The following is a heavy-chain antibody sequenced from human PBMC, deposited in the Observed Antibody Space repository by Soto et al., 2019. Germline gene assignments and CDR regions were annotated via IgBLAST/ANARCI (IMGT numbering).Heavy chain of an antibody. CDR1: GLTFSHFW. V-gene: IGHV3-7*05. Sequence: EVQLVESGGDLVQPGGSLRLSCAASGLTFSHFWMNWVRQAPGKGLEWVANMSPEGDVGRCVDSLEGRFTFSRDNAKNILYLQMNSLRADDTAMYCCVAWGTPNYWSRGTPVPVSS. CDR2: MSPEGDVG. D-gene: IGHD3-16*01. CDR3: VAWGTPNY. J-gene: IGHJ4*02.